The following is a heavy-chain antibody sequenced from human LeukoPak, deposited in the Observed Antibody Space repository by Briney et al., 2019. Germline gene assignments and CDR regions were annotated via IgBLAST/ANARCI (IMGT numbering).Heavy chain of an antibody. CDR1: GGSISNSNYY. CDR2: AYYSGTT. J-gene: IGHJ4*02. V-gene: IGHV4-39*01. D-gene: IGHD3-10*01. CDR3: ARGSRVRGTFDY. Sequence: SETLSLTCTVSGGSISNSNYYWGWIRQPPGKGLEWIGGAYYSGTTCYNPSLKSRVTISVDTSKSQFSLKLSSVTAADTAVYYCARGSRVRGTFDYWGQGTLVTVSS.